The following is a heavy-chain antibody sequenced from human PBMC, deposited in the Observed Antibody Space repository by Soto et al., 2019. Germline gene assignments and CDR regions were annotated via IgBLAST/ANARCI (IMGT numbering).Heavy chain of an antibody. D-gene: IGHD6-13*01. CDR3: AKDEVGSSSWYRRRVFQH. CDR2: ISYDGSNK. V-gene: IGHV3-30*18. CDR1: GFTFSSYG. Sequence: QVQLVESGGGVVQPGRSLRLSCAASGFTFSSYGMHWVRQAPGKGLEWVAVISYDGSNKYYADSVKGRFTISRDNSKNTLYLQMNSLRAEDTAVYYCAKDEVGSSSWYRRRVFQHWGQGTLVTVSS. J-gene: IGHJ1*01.